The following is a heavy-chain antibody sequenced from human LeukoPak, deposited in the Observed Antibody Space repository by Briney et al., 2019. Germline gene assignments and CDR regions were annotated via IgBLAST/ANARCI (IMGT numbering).Heavy chain of an antibody. CDR1: GFTFSSYW. D-gene: IGHD2-15*01. J-gene: IGHJ4*02. CDR3: ARLDGYCSGGSCYSPRALDY. CDR2: IKQDGSEK. Sequence: GGSLRLSCAASGFTFSSYWMSWVRQAPGKGLEWVANIKQDGSEKYYVDSVKGRFTISRDNAKNSLYLQMNSLRAEDTAVYYCARLDGYCSGGSCYSPRALDYWGQGTLVTASS. V-gene: IGHV3-7*01.